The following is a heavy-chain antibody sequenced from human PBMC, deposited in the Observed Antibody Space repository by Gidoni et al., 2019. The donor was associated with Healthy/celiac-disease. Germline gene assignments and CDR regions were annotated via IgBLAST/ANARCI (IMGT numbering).Heavy chain of an antibody. V-gene: IGHV3-23*01. CDR3: AKDLREWEITYFDY. J-gene: IGHJ4*02. Sequence: EVQLLESGGGLVQPGGSLRLSCAASGFTFSSYAMSWVRQAPGTGLELVSAISGSGGSTYYADSVKGRFTISRDNSKNTLYLQMNSLRAEDTAVYYCAKDLREWEITYFDYWGQGTLVTVSS. CDR1: GFTFSSYA. D-gene: IGHD1-26*01. CDR2: ISGSGGST.